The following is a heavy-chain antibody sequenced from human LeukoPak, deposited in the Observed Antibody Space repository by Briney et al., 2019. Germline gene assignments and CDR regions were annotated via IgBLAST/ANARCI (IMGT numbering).Heavy chain of an antibody. V-gene: IGHV3-15*01. J-gene: IGHJ3*02. Sequence: GGSLRLSCAASGFTFSNAWMSWVRQAPGKGLEWVGRIKSKTDGGTTDYAAPVKGRFTISRDDSKNTLYLQMNSLKTEDTAVYYCTTADPGYSSGWYETYDAFDIWGQGTTVTVSS. D-gene: IGHD6-19*01. CDR3: TTADPGYSSGWYETYDAFDI. CDR2: IKSKTDGGTT. CDR1: GFTFSNAW.